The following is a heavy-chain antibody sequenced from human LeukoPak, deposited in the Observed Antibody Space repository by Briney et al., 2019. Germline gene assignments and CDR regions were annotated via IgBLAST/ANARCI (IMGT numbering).Heavy chain of an antibody. J-gene: IGHJ4*02. Sequence: GGSLRLSCAASGFTFDSYAMTWVRQAPGKGLGWVSYISSPGSSTFYADSVKGRFTISRDNSKNTLYLQMNSLRAEDTAVYYCAKRGIPTSAYYFDSWGQGTLITVSS. CDR2: ISSPGSST. D-gene: IGHD2-2*01. CDR3: AKRGIPTSAYYFDS. CDR1: GFTFDSYA. V-gene: IGHV3-23*01.